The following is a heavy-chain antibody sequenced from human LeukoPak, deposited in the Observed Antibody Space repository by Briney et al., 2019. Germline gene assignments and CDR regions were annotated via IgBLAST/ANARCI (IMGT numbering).Heavy chain of an antibody. CDR1: GYTFTDYY. D-gene: IGHD1-1*01. Sequence: ASVKVSCKVSGYTFTDYYMHWVRQAPGQGLEWMGRINPNSGGTNYAQKFQGRVTMTRDTSISTAYMELSRLRSDDTAVYYCARERWATFDYWGQGTLVTVSS. CDR3: ARERWATFDY. CDR2: INPNSGGT. V-gene: IGHV1-2*06. J-gene: IGHJ4*02.